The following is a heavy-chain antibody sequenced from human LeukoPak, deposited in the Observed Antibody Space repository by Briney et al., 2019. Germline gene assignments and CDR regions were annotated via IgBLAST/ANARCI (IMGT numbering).Heavy chain of an antibody. CDR3: ARVGKPDGLGAPRAFDI. V-gene: IGHV3-21*01. CDR2: ISSSSSSYI. J-gene: IGHJ3*02. Sequence: GGSLRLSCAASGFTFSRYWMSWVRQAPGKGLEWVSSISSSSSSYIYYADSVKGRFTISRDNAKNSLYLQMNSLRAEDTAVYYCARVGKPDGLGAPRAFDIWGQGTMVTVSS. CDR1: GFTFSRYW. D-gene: IGHD1-26*01.